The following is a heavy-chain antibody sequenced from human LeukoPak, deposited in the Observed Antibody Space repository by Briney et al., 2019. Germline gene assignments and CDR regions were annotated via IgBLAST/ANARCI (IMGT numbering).Heavy chain of an antibody. V-gene: IGHV1-69*05. CDR3: ARGYSGSHTVFDY. J-gene: IGHJ4*02. Sequence: SVKVSCKASGYTFTSYGISWVRQAPGQGLEWMGGIIPIFGTANYAQKFQGRVTITTDESTSTAYMELSSLRSEDTAVYYCARGYSGSHTVFDYWGQGTLVTVSS. CDR2: IIPIFGTA. CDR1: GYTFTSYG. D-gene: IGHD1-26*01.